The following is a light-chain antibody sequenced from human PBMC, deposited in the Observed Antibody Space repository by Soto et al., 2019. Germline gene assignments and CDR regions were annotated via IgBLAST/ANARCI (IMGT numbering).Light chain of an antibody. CDR3: CSYAGSMTWV. CDR2: EAT. Sequence: QSALTQPASVSGSPGQSITISCTGTSNDVGSYNFVSWYQHHPGKAPKRMIYEATKWPSGVSHRFSGSKSGNTASLTISGLQAEDEGDYYCCSYAGSMTWVFGGGTKLTVL. CDR1: SNDVGSYNF. J-gene: IGLJ3*02. V-gene: IGLV2-23*01.